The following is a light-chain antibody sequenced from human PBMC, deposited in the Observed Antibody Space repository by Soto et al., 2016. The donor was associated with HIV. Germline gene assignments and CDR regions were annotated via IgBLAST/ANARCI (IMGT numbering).Light chain of an antibody. V-gene: IGLV1-40*01. Sequence: QSVLTQPPSVSGAPGQRVTISCTGSSSNIGAGYDVHWYQHLPETAPKLLIYSNSHRPSGVPDRFSGSKSGTSASPAIAGLQPEDEAVYYCQSYDTGRVFGTGTKVTVL. CDR1: SSNIGAGYD. CDR3: QSYDTGRV. J-gene: IGLJ1*01. CDR2: SNS.